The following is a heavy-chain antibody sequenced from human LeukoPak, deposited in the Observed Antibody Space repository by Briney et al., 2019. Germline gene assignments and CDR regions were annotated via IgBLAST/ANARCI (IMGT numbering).Heavy chain of an antibody. CDR1: GGSFSGYY. V-gene: IGHV4-34*01. J-gene: IGHJ5*02. CDR2: INHSGST. D-gene: IGHD3-10*01. Sequence: SGTLSLTCAVYGGSFSGYYWSWIRQPPGKGLEWIGEINHSGSTNYNPSLKSRVTISVDTSKNQFSLKLSSVTAADTAVYYCARMIRAMVRGVTNWFDPWGQGTLVTVSS. CDR3: ARMIRAMVRGVTNWFDP.